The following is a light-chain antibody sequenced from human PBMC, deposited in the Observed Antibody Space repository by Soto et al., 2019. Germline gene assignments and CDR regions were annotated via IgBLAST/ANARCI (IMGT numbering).Light chain of an antibody. CDR2: DAS. CDR1: QSLRSS. J-gene: IGKJ1*01. V-gene: IGKV3-15*01. CDR3: QQYNNWPQT. Sequence: TQSPGTLSLSTGGSATLSCRASQSLRSSLAWYQQKPGQAPRLLIYDASTRATGIPARFSGSGSGTDFTLTISGLQSEDFAVYYCQQYNNWPQTFGQGTKVDIK.